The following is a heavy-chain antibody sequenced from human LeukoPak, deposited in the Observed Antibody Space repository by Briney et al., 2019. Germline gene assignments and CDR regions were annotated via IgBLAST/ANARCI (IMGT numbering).Heavy chain of an antibody. CDR2: IYYRGST. CDR1: GGSISSGGYY. CDR3: ASSIYDSRVYYMDV. Sequence: PSQTLSLTCTVSGGSISSGGYYWSWIRQHPGKGLEWIGYIYYRGSTYYNPSLKSRVTISVDTSKNQFSLKLSSVTAADTAVYYCASSIYDSRVYYMDVWGKGTTVTVSS. J-gene: IGHJ6*03. V-gene: IGHV4-31*03. D-gene: IGHD3-22*01.